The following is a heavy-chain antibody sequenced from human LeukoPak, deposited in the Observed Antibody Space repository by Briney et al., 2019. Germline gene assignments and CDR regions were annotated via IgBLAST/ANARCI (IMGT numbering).Heavy chain of an antibody. Sequence: SETLSLTCTVSGGSISSSSYYWGWIRQPPGKGLEWIGSIYYSGSTNYNPSLKSRVTISVDTSKNQFSLKLSSVTAADTAVYYCARERRYYYDSSGYYSGWFDPWGQGTLVTVSS. CDR1: GGSISSSSYY. J-gene: IGHJ5*02. CDR3: ARERRYYYDSSGYYSGWFDP. CDR2: IYYSGST. V-gene: IGHV4-39*07. D-gene: IGHD3-22*01.